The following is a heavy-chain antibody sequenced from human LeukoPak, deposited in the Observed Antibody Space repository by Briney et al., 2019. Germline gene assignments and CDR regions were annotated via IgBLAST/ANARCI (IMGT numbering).Heavy chain of an antibody. CDR3: ATGARGYSSSWYVGYYYYYMDV. CDR2: ISDSGSRT. D-gene: IGHD6-13*01. Sequence: GGSLRLSCAASGFTFSSYAMSWVRQAPGKGLEWVSSISDSGSRTDYADSVKGRFTISRDNSKNTLYLQMNSLRAEDTAVYYCATGARGYSSSWYVGYYYYYMDVWGKGNTVTVSS. CDR1: GFTFSSYA. V-gene: IGHV3-23*01. J-gene: IGHJ6*03.